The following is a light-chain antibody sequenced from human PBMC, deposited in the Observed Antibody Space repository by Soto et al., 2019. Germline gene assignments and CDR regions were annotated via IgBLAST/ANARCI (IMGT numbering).Light chain of an antibody. J-gene: IGKJ1*01. V-gene: IGKV1-39*01. Sequence: DLQMTQSPSSLSASVGDRVTITCRASQSIRYFLNWYQQKPGKAPKLLIYASSTLQSGVPSRFRGSGSGADFTLTITSLQPEDFATYYCQQSYNTPWTFGQGTKVEGK. CDR3: QQSYNTPWT. CDR2: ASS. CDR1: QSIRYF.